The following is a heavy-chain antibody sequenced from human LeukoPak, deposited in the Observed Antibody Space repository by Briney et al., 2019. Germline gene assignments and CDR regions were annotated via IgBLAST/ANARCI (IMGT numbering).Heavy chain of an antibody. D-gene: IGHD2-15*01. CDR1: GGSTNNYY. Sequence: ASETLSLTCTVSGGSTNNYYWSWIRQPAGKGLEWIGRIYTRGSTNYNPSLKSRVTMSVDTSKNQFSLKLSSVTAADTAVYYCARGRYCSADICSGGDAFDIWGQGTMVSVSS. CDR2: IYTRGST. V-gene: IGHV4-4*07. J-gene: IGHJ3*02. CDR3: ARGRYCSADICSGGDAFDI.